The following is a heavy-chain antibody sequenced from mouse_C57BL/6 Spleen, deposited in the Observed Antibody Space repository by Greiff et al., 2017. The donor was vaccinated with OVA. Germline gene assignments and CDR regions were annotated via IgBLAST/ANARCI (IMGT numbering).Heavy chain of an antibody. Sequence: EVQLVESGEGLVKPGGSLELSCAASGFTFSSYAMSWVRQTPEKRLEWVAYISSGGDYTYYADTVKGRFTISRDNARNTLYLQLSSLKSEDTAMYYCTRATMSTTYYFDYWGQGTTLTVSS. D-gene: IGHD2-4*01. CDR1: GFTFSSYA. V-gene: IGHV5-9-1*02. CDR2: ISSGGDYT. J-gene: IGHJ2*01. CDR3: TRATMSTTYYFDY.